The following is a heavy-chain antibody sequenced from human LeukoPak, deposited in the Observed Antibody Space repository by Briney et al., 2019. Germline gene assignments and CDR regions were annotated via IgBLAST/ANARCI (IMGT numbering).Heavy chain of an antibody. CDR1: GYTLTELS. CDR2: FDPEDGET. CDR3: ARSEEHSSSWGYFQH. D-gene: IGHD6-13*01. V-gene: IGHV1-24*01. J-gene: IGHJ1*01. Sequence: ASVKVSCKVSGYTLTELSMHWVRQAPGKGLEWMGGFDPEDGETIYAQKFQGRVTITADESTSTAYMELSSLRSEDTAVYYCARSEEHSSSWGYFQHWGQGTLVTVSS.